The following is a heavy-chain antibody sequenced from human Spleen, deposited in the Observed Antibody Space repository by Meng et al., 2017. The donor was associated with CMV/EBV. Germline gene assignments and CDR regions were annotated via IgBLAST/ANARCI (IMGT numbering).Heavy chain of an antibody. D-gene: IGHD3-10*01. V-gene: IGHV3-48*03. Sequence: GGSLRLSCAAAGFTFSSYDMTWVRQAPGKGPEWISYISSSGSTIHNADSVKGRFTISRDNSKNTLYLQMNSLRAEDMAVYYCARDRLGDFYYYYGMDVWGQGTTVTVSS. CDR2: ISSSGSTI. CDR1: GFTFSSYD. J-gene: IGHJ6*02. CDR3: ARDRLGDFYYYYGMDV.